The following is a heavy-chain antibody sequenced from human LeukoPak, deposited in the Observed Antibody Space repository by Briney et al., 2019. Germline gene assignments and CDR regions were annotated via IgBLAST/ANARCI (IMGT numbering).Heavy chain of an antibody. Sequence: GGSLRLSCAASGFTFRTYWMSWVRQAPGKGLEWVANIKQDGNEKYYVDSVKGRFTISRDNAKNSLDLQMNSLRAEDTAVYYCARDTLGEGEDANYAVYYFDYWGQGTPVTVSS. V-gene: IGHV3-7*01. CDR3: ARDTLGEGEDANYAVYYFDY. CDR1: GFTFRTYW. CDR2: IKQDGNEK. J-gene: IGHJ4*02. D-gene: IGHD4/OR15-4a*01.